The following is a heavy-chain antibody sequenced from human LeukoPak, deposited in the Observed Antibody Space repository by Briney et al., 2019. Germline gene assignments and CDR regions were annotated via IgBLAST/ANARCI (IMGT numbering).Heavy chain of an antibody. CDR2: IKKDGSEK. D-gene: IGHD5-18*01. CDR1: GFTFSDYY. V-gene: IGHV3-7*01. CDR3: ARDLSGVTGYTYGRGIDY. J-gene: IGHJ4*02. Sequence: GGSLRLSCAASGFTFSDYYMSWIRQAPGKGLEWVANIKKDGSEKYYVDSVKGRFTISRDNAKTSLYLQMNSLRAEDTAVYYCARDLSGVTGYTYGRGIDYWGQGTLVTVSS.